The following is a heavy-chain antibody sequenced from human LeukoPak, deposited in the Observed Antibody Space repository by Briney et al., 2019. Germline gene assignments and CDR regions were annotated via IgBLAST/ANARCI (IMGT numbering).Heavy chain of an antibody. D-gene: IGHD1-14*01. J-gene: IGHJ4*02. Sequence: GGSLRLSCAASGFTFSSYAMSWVRQAPGKGLVWVARINPGGSSITYADSVKGRFTISRDNAKNTLYLQMDSLRAEDTGVYYCARSNQADDYWGQGTLVTVSS. CDR1: GFTFSSYA. CDR2: INPGGSSI. CDR3: ARSNQADDY. V-gene: IGHV3-74*01.